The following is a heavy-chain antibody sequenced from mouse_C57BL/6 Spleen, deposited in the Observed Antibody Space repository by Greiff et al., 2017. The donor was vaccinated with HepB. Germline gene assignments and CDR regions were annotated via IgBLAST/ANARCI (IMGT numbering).Heavy chain of an antibody. Sequence: QVQLQQSGPELVKPGASVKISCKASGYSFTSYYIHWVKQRPGQGLEWIGWIYPGSGNTKYNEKFKGKATLTADTSSSTAYMQLSSLTSEDSAVYYCASELSYYFDYGGQGTTLTVSS. CDR3: ASELSYYFDY. J-gene: IGHJ2*01. V-gene: IGHV1-66*01. CDR1: GYSFTSYY. CDR2: IYPGSGNT.